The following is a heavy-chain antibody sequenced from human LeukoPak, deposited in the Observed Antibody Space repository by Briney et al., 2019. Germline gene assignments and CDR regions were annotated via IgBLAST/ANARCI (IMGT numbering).Heavy chain of an antibody. V-gene: IGHV3-21*04. J-gene: IGHJ4*02. CDR2: ISSTSAYI. D-gene: IGHD2-15*01. CDR3: ARFLGGTCDY. Sequence: PGGSLRLSCAGSGFALKSYSLSWVRQAPGKGLEWVSSISSTSAYIYYADSVKGQFTISRDNSKNTLYLQMNSLRAEDTAVYYCARFLGGTCDYWGQGTLVTVSS. CDR1: GFALKSYS.